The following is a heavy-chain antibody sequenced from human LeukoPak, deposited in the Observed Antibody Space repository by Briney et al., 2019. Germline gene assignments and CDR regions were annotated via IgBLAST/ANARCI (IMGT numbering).Heavy chain of an antibody. CDR1: GYTFTSYG. J-gene: IGHJ4*02. V-gene: IGHV1-18*04. Sequence: ASVKVSCKASGYTFTSYGISWVRQAPGQGLEWMGWISAYNGNTNYAQKLQGRVTMTTDTSTSTAYMELRSLRSDDTAVYYCASTYYDILTGYYPLGYWGQGTLVTVSS. D-gene: IGHD3-9*01. CDR2: ISAYNGNT. CDR3: ASTYYDILTGYYPLGY.